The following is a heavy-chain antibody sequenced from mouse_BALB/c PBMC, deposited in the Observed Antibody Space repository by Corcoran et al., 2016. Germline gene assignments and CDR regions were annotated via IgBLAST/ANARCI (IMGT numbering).Heavy chain of an antibody. CDR3: ARMGALLGFDY. CDR1: GFSLSTSGMG. Sequence: QVTLKESGPGILQPSQTLSLTCSFSGFSLSTSGMGVGWIRQPSGKGLEWLAHIWWDDDKRYNPALKSRLTISKDTSSNQVFLKSASVDTADTATYYCARMGALLGFDYWGQGTTLTVSS. V-gene: IGHV8-8*01. D-gene: IGHD2-10*01. J-gene: IGHJ2*01. CDR2: IWWDDDK.